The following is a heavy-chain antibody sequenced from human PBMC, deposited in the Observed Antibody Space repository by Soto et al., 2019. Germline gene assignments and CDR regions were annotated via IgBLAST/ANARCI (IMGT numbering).Heavy chain of an antibody. V-gene: IGHV6-1*01. CDR1: GDSVSANNAA. J-gene: IGHJ6*02. CDR2: TYYRSKWNY. Sequence: TLSLTCAISGDSVSANNAAWNWIRQSPSRGLEWLGRTYYRSKWNYDYAESVKSRLTITPDTSNNQFSLQLNSVTPEDAAVYYCVRQPLANLALYGMDVWGPGTTVTVSS. D-gene: IGHD6-6*01. CDR3: VRQPLANLALYGMDV.